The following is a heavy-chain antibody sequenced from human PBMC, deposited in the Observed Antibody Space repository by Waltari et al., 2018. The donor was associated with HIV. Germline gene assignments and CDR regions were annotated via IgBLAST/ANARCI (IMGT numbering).Heavy chain of an antibody. CDR3: ARDSAPGLAVDDDDGEFFYYGLDV. CDR1: GGSFSRFL. V-gene: IGHV4-34*01. CDR2: VNHVGRT. D-gene: IGHD6-19*01. J-gene: IGHJ6*01. Sequence: QVHLAQWGTGLLRPSETLSLTCAVYGGSFSRFLWRWIRPTPGGGLEWIGEVNHVGRTNYSPSLKGRVTVSVDTSKNQFSLTMRSVTAADTAVYYCARDSAPGLAVDDDDGEFFYYGLDVWGQGTTVTVSS.